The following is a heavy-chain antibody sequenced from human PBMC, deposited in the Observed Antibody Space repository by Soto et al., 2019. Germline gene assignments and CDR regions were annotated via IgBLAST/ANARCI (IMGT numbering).Heavy chain of an antibody. V-gene: IGHV3-30-3*01. CDR2: ISYDGSNK. CDR1: GFNFRTFV. J-gene: IGHJ4*02. Sequence: PGGSLRLSCAASGFNFRTFVMHWVRQAPGKGLEWVALISYDGSNKYYADSVKGRFTISRDNSKNTLHLQMNSLRPEDTAVYYCASGFVVVPATVQNRGPGTLVTVSS. CDR3: ASGFVVVPATVQN. D-gene: IGHD2-2*01.